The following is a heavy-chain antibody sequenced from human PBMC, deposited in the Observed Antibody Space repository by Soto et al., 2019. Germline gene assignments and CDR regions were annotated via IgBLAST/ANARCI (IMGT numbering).Heavy chain of an antibody. V-gene: IGHV3-23*01. CDR3: AKTLESSGLFVYHWVDP. CDR1: GFTFSSFA. CDR2: ISAVGDRA. Sequence: EVQLLESGGGLVQPGGSLRLSCAASGFTFSSFAMTWVRQAPGKGLEWVSGISAVGDRAYYADSVKGRFTISRDNSNNKMDLQMYGLGAADTAVYDCAKTLESSGLFVYHWVDPLGPGTLVNGSS. D-gene: IGHD3-22*01. J-gene: IGHJ5*02.